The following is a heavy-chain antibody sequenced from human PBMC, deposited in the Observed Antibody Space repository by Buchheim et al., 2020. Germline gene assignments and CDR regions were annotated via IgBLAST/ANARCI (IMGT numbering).Heavy chain of an antibody. Sequence: QVQLQVSGPGLVKPSQTLSLTCTVSGGSISSGGYYWSWIRQHPGKGLEWIGDMYYSVSTYYNPSLMSRVTISVDTSKNQFSLKLSSVTAADTAVYYCARDYGDYQNWFDPWGQGTL. CDR1: GGSISSGGYY. CDR3: ARDYGDYQNWFDP. D-gene: IGHD4-17*01. V-gene: IGHV4-31*03. CDR2: MYYSVST. J-gene: IGHJ5*02.